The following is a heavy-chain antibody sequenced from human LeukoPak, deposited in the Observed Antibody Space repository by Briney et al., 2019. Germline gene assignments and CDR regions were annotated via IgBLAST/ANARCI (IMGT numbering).Heavy chain of an antibody. V-gene: IGHV1-2*02. CDR3: ARDLIQLWSPNSDFDY. D-gene: IGHD5-18*01. J-gene: IGHJ4*02. CDR2: RNLYSGGT. Sequence: ASVKVSCKASGYTVTGSYMHWVRQAPGHGLGGMGWRNLYSGGTNYAQKFQGRVTMTRDTSISTAYMELSRLRSDDTAVYYCARDLIQLWSPNSDFDYWGQGALVTVSS. CDR1: GYTVTGSY.